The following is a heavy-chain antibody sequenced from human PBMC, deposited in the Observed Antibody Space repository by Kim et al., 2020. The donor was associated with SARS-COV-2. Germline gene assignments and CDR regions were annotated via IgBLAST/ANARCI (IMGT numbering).Heavy chain of an antibody. V-gene: IGHV1-18*01. Sequence: TNYAQKLQGRVTMTTDTSTSTAYMELRSLRSDDTAVYYCARVGNSDAFDIWGQGTMVTVSS. J-gene: IGHJ3*02. CDR2: T. D-gene: IGHD1-7*01. CDR3: ARVGNSDAFDI.